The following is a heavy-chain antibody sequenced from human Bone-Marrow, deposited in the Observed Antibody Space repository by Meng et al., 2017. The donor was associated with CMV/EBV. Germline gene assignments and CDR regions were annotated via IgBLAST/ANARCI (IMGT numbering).Heavy chain of an antibody. CDR2: INGNGGST. J-gene: IGHJ6*02. D-gene: IGHD2-2*01. Sequence: GGSLRLSCAASGFPFDDYGMSWGRQAPGKGLEWVAGINGNGGSTGDADSVKGRFTISRDNAKNSLYLQMNSLRAEDTALYYWARRVVPAADDYYGMDVWGQGTTVTVSS. CDR1: GFPFDDYG. V-gene: IGHV3-20*04. CDR3: ARRVVPAADDYYGMDV.